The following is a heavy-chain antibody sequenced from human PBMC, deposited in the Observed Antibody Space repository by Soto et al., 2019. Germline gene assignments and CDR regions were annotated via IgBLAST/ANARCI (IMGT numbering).Heavy chain of an antibody. D-gene: IGHD3-10*01. CDR2: LFPADGAT. Sequence: QVQLVQSGAEVKKTGASLMLSCKTFGYPFTTYYLHWVRQAPGHGLEWMGILFPADGATNYAQKFRGRVTMTRDTSTSTVYMQLSSLRSEDTAVYYCVREFSGGYFDYWGQGSLVTVSS. J-gene: IGHJ4*02. V-gene: IGHV1-46*01. CDR1: GYPFTTYY. CDR3: VREFSGGYFDY.